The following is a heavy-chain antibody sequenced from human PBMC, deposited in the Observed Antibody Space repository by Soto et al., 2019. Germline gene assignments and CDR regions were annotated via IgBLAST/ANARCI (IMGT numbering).Heavy chain of an antibody. D-gene: IGHD1-7*01. Sequence: QVQLVQSGAEVKKPGSSVKVSCKASGGTFSSYAISWVRQAPGQGLEWMGGIIPIFGNANHAQKFQGSVTITADESTITAYMVLSSLSSEDTAVYYCARDLGTTLGHDAFDIWGQGTMVTVSS. J-gene: IGHJ3*02. V-gene: IGHV1-69*12. CDR1: GGTFSSYA. CDR3: ARDLGTTLGHDAFDI. CDR2: IIPIFGNA.